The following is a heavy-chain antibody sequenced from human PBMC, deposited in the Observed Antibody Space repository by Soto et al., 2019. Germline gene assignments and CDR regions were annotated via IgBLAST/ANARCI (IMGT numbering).Heavy chain of an antibody. V-gene: IGHV3-48*02. D-gene: IGHD3-9*01. Sequence: GGSLRLSCAASGFTFRSYSMHWVREAPGKGPEWLPYSSSSSSPTSNADSVKGPSPTSRDNAKNPLYLQRNSLRDEDTAVSYCARGLRYFPWCFDYWGRGTGVTVS. CDR3: ARGLRYFPWCFDY. CDR2: SSSSSSPT. CDR1: GFTFRSYS. J-gene: IGHJ4*02.